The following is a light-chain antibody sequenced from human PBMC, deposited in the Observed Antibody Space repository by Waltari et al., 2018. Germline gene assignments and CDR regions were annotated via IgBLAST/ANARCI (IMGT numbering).Light chain of an antibody. CDR3: QVWDNSSDHVV. Sequence: SYVLTQPPSVSVAPGTTARITCGGNHIGSKSVHWYQQKPGQAPVLVVYDDSARPSGIPERFSGSNSGNTATLTISRVEAGDEADYYCQVWDNSSDHVVFGGGTNLTVL. CDR1: HIGSKS. J-gene: IGLJ2*01. V-gene: IGLV3-21*03. CDR2: DDS.